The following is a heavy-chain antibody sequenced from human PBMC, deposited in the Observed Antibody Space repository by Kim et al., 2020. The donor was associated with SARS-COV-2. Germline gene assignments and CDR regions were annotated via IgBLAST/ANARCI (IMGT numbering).Heavy chain of an antibody. CDR1: GFTFSSYG. V-gene: IGHV3-30*18. CDR3: AKDLNVFIYYDILTGHIGFDY. D-gene: IGHD3-9*01. Sequence: GGSLRLSCAASGFTFSSYGMHWVRQAPGKGLEWVAVISYDGSNKYYADSVKGRFTTSRDNSKNTLYLQMNRLRAEDTAVYYCAKDLNVFIYYDILTGHIGFDYWGQGTLVTVSS. J-gene: IGHJ4*02. CDR2: ISYDGSNK.